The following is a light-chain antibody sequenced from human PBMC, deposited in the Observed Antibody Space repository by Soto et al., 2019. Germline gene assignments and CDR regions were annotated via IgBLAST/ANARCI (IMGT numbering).Light chain of an antibody. Sequence: QSALTQPPSVSGAPGQRVTISCTGSSSNIGAGYDVHWYQQLPATAPKLLIYGNSNRPSGVPDRFPGSKSGTSASLAITGLQAEDEADYYCQSYDSSLSGYVFGTGTKVTVL. CDR3: QSYDSSLSGYV. V-gene: IGLV1-40*01. J-gene: IGLJ1*01. CDR2: GNS. CDR1: SSNIGAGYD.